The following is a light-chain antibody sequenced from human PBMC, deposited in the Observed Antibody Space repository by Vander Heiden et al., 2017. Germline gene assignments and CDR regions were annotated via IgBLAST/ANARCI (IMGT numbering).Light chain of an antibody. Sequence: QSALTQPASVSGSPGEPITISCTGTNSDVGGYNYVSWYQQHPGKAPQLLIFDVNNRPSGVSTRFSGSRSGNTASLAISGLLAEDEGFYYCSSYTGSSTLVIFGGGTKLTVL. V-gene: IGLV2-14*03. CDR3: SSYTGSSTLVI. CDR1: NSDVGGYNY. CDR2: DVN. J-gene: IGLJ2*01.